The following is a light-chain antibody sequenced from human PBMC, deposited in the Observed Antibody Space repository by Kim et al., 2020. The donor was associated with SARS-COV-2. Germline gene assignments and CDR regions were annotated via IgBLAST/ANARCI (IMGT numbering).Light chain of an antibody. J-gene: IGLJ2*01. CDR1: SLISYY. Sequence: VDLGHTVRIKCQGESLISYYASWYQQKPGQATVLVIYGKNNRPSGIPDRFSGSSSGNTASLTITGAQAEDEADYYCNSRDSSGNHLVFGGGTQLTVL. V-gene: IGLV3-19*01. CDR3: NSRDSSGNHLV. CDR2: GKN.